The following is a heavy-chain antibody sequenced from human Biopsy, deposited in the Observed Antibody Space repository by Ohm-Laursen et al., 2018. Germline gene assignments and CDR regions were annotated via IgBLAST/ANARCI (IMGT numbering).Heavy chain of an antibody. CDR1: GDSVSSGSFY. CDR3: ARGMRSSGWPYFDS. J-gene: IGHJ4*02. D-gene: IGHD6-19*01. V-gene: IGHV4-61*01. Sequence: TLSLTCTVSGDSVSSGSFYWTWIRQPPGQGLEYIGYIYARGSTANSNPSLESRVTVSVDMPKNQFSLKLSSVTAADTAIYYCARGMRSSGWPYFDSWGQGTLVTVSS. CDR2: IYARGSTA.